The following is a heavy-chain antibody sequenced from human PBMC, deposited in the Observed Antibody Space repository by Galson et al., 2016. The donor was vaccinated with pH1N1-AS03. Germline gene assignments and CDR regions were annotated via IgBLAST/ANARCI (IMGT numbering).Heavy chain of an antibody. V-gene: IGHV3-7*03. CDR3: ARGKDFWSGYPDDPFDI. J-gene: IGHJ3*02. CDR1: GFIFSGYW. Sequence: SLRLSCAASGFIFSGYWMSWVRQAPGKGLEWVANIKQDGSEKYYVDSVKGRFTIARDNAKNSVYLQMNSLRGEDTAVYYWARGKDFWSGYPDDPFDIWGQGTSVTVSS. CDR2: IKQDGSEK. D-gene: IGHD3-3*01.